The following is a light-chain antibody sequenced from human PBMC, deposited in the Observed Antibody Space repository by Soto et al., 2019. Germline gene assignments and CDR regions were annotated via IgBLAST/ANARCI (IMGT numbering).Light chain of an antibody. CDR2: AS. CDR3: QQYKNSPWT. Sequence: EIVMTQSPATLSVSPGERATLSCRASQSVSSDLAWYQQQPGQAPRLLIYASTRATGIPARFSGSGSGTEFTLPISSLQSEDFALCYCQQYKNSPWTFGQGNKVDIK. J-gene: IGKJ1*01. CDR1: QSVSSD. V-gene: IGKV3-15*01.